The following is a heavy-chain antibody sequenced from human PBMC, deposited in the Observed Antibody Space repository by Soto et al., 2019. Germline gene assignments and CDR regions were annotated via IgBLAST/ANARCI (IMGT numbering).Heavy chain of an antibody. V-gene: IGHV1-18*01. CDR1: GYTFTSYG. J-gene: IGHJ4*02. CDR3: ARGGGDFWSGYYTGMAGDY. D-gene: IGHD3-3*01. Sequence: GASVKVSCKASGYTFTSYGISWVRQAPGQGLERMGWISAYNGNTNYAQKLQGRVTMTTDTSTSTVYMELRSLRSDDTAVYYCARGGGDFWSGYYTGMAGDYWGQGTLVTVSS. CDR2: ISAYNGNT.